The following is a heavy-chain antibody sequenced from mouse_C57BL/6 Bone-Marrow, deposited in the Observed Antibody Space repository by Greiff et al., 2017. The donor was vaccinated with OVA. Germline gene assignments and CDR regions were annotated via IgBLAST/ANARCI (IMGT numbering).Heavy chain of an antibody. J-gene: IGHJ2*01. D-gene: IGHD2-4*01. CDR3: ARGHYDYDRLFDY. V-gene: IGHV1-53*01. Sequence: VQLQQPGTELVKPGASVKLSCKASGYTFTSYWMHWVKQRPGQGLEWIGNINPSNGGTNYNEKFKSKATLTVDKSSSTAYMQLSSLTSEDSAVYYCARGHYDYDRLFDYWGQGTTLTVSS. CDR2: INPSNGGT. CDR1: GYTFTSYW.